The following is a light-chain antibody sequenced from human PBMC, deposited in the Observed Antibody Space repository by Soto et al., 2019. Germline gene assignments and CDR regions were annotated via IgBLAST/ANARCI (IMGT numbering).Light chain of an antibody. CDR3: QQYNNSPCT. CDR2: KAS. CDR1: QSISSW. Sequence: DIQMTQSHSTLSASVGDRVTITCRASQSISSWLAWYQQKPGKAPKLLIYKASSLESGVPSRFSGSRSGTEFTLTISSLQPDDFATYYCQQYNNSPCTFGQGTKVEIK. V-gene: IGKV1-5*03. J-gene: IGKJ1*01.